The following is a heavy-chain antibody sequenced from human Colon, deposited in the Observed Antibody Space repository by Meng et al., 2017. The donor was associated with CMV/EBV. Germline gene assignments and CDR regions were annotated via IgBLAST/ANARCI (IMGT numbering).Heavy chain of an antibody. D-gene: IGHD3-10*01. CDR1: GGSISSSSYY. CDR3: ARDTRSGSYRGFDP. V-gene: IGHV4-39*07. CDR2: IYYSGST. Sequence: SETLSLTCTVSGGSISSSSYYWGWIRQPPGKGLEWIGSIYYSGSTYYNPSLKSRVTISVDTSKNQFSLKLSSVTVADAAVYYCARDTRSGSYRGFDPWGQGTLVTVSS. J-gene: IGHJ5*01.